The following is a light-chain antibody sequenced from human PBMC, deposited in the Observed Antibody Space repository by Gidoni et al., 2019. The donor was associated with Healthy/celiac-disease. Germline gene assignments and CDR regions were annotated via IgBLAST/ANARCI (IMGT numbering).Light chain of an antibody. V-gene: IGLV3-19*01. CDR3: LSRDSSGNHLV. CDR2: HIN. J-gene: IGLJ2*01. Sequence: SSDLTQDPAVSVALGQTVRITCQGDSLRSFYPSWYQQKPGRAPLLVLFHINNRPSGIPDRFSGSNSANTASLTITVAQAEDEADYYCLSRDSSGNHLVFGGGTKLTVL. CDR1: SLRSFY.